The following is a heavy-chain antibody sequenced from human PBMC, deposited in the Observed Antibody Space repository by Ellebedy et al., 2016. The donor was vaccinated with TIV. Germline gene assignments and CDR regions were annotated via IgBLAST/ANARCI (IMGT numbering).Heavy chain of an antibody. Sequence: GGSLRLSCAAYECSFSRYWMNWVRQAPGQGMEWVANLKQDGSVKYYVDSVKIRVTIYRDNANNSLYLQMNSLRAEDTAVYYCASCFQWGQGTLVTVSS. CDR3: ASCFQ. CDR1: ECSFSRYW. V-gene: IGHV3-7*01. J-gene: IGHJ4*02. CDR2: LKQDGSVK.